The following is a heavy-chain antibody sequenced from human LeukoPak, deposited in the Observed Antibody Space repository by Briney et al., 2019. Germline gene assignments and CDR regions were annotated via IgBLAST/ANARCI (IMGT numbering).Heavy chain of an antibody. J-gene: IGHJ2*01. CDR1: GYTFTSSN. D-gene: IGHD3-9*01. CDR3: ARIKFDYDILTGFYSYWYFDL. CDR2: MNPNSGDT. V-gene: IGHV1-8*01. Sequence: ASVKVSCKASGYTFTSSNIHWVRQATKQGLEWMGWMNPNSGDTGFALKFQGRVTMTRNTAISTAYMELSSLTSEDTAVYYCARIKFDYDILTGFYSYWYFDLWGRGTLVTVSS.